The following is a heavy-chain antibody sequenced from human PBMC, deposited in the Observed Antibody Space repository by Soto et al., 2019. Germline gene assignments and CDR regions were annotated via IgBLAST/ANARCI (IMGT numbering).Heavy chain of an antibody. CDR2: ISLDGGGT. Sequence: GGSLRLSCSASGFTFRIYAMHWVRQAPGRGLEYVSSISLDGGGTHYADSVKGRFTISRDNSKNTHYLQMGSLRIDDSAVYYCLKGEYYYVSTGYYPFDYWGHGT. CDR3: LKGEYYYVSTGYYPFDY. V-gene: IGHV3-64D*06. CDR1: GFTFRIYA. J-gene: IGHJ4*01. D-gene: IGHD3-22*01.